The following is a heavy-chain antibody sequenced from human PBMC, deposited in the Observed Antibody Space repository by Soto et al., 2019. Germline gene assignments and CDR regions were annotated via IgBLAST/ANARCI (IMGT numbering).Heavy chain of an antibody. D-gene: IGHD3-16*02. Sequence: QVQLVQSGADVKKPGASVNISCKASGYTFTSFPIHWVRQAPGQSLEWLGWMNACTGKTIYSQTFQGRITLIRDTSASTDYLGLSVLRYENTAVYYCASAMYCVGILCYTPQYSYYYYGMDVWGQGTTVTVAS. J-gene: IGHJ6*02. V-gene: IGHV1-3*01. CDR3: ASAMYCVGILCYTPQYSYYYYGMDV. CDR2: MNACTGKT. CDR1: GYTFTSFP.